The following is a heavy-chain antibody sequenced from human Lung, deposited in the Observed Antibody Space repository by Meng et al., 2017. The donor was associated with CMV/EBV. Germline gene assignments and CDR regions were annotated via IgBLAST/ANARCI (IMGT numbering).Heavy chain of an antibody. V-gene: IGHV4-39*07. J-gene: IGHJ6*04. CDR1: GGSLSRNGYY. CDR3: ARVVRSLNHYLYYYARDV. Sequence: SXTLSLXCSVSGGSLSRNGYYWAWIRQPPGKGLEWIGSIYYDGSTYYSPSLKSRATISVQTSKNQFSLKVFSVTAADTVVYYCARVVRSLNHYLYYYARDVWXKGTXVTVSS. CDR2: IYYDGST. D-gene: IGHD3-10*01.